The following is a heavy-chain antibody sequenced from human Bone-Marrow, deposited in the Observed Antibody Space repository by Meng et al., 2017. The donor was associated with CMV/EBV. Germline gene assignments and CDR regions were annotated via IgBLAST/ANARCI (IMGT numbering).Heavy chain of an antibody. V-gene: IGHV4-39*07. CDR2: IYYSGST. Sequence: GSLRLSCTVSGGSISSSSYYWGWIRQPPGKGLEWIGSIYYSGSTYYNPSLKSRVTISVDTSKNQFSLKLSSVTAADTAMYYCARGYYDFWSGGGLDVWGQGPTVTVSS. CDR3: ARGYYDFWSGGGLDV. CDR1: GGSISSSSYY. J-gene: IGHJ6*02. D-gene: IGHD3-3*01.